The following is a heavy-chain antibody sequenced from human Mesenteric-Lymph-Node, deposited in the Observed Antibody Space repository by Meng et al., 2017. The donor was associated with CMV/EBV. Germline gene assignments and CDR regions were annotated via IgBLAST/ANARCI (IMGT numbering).Heavy chain of an antibody. CDR3: ARLSLPGGLGMDV. Sequence: KVSCKGSGYSFTSYWIGWVRQMPGKGLEWMGIIYPGDSDTRYSPSFQGQVTISADKSISTAYLQWSSLKASDTAMYYCARLSLPGGLGMDVWGQGTTVTVSS. V-gene: IGHV5-51*01. D-gene: IGHD1-14*01. CDR1: GYSFTSYW. CDR2: IYPGDSDT. J-gene: IGHJ6*02.